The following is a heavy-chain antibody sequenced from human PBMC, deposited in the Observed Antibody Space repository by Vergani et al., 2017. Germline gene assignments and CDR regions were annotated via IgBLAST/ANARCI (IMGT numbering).Heavy chain of an antibody. Sequence: QVQLVESGGGVVQRGGSLRLSCATSGFTLSNYDMQWIRQGPGKGLEFVAFIRFVGSNQYYADSVKGRFTLSRDFSKNTLYLQMNSLRTDDTATYYCAKHFRGWGIDYWGQGTQVIVSS. CDR3: AKHFRGWGIDY. CDR2: IRFVGSNQ. D-gene: IGHD3-16*01. V-gene: IGHV3-30*02. J-gene: IGHJ4*02. CDR1: GFTLSNYD.